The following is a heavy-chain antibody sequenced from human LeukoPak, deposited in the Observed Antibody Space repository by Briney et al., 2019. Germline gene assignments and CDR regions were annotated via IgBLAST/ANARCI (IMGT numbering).Heavy chain of an antibody. CDR1: GFTVSSNY. V-gene: IGHV3-66*01. CDR3: SSGSYHNDF. J-gene: IGHJ4*02. D-gene: IGHD3-10*01. Sequence: GGSLRLSCAVSGFTVSSNYMSWVRQAPGKGLEWVSVIYSGGSTYYADSVKGRFTISRDNAKNTLYLQMNSLRAEDTAVYYCSSGSYHNDFWGQGTLVTVSS. CDR2: IYSGGST.